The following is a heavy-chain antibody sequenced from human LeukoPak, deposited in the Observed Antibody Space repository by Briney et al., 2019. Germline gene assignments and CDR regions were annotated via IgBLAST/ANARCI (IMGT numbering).Heavy chain of an antibody. D-gene: IGHD3-22*01. J-gene: IGHJ4*02. CDR1: GFTFSSYA. CDR2: ISGSGGST. Sequence: GGSLRLSCAASGFTFSSYAMSWVRQAPGKGLEWVSAISGSGGSTYYADSVKGRFTVSRDNSKNTLYLQMNSLRAEDTAVYYCARDWSGGYYDSSGYRRPYYFDYWGQGTLVTVSS. CDR3: ARDWSGGYYDSSGYRRPYYFDY. V-gene: IGHV3-23*01.